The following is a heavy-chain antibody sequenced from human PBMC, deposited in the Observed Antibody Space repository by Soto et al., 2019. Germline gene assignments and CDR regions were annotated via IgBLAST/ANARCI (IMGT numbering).Heavy chain of an antibody. Sequence: GASVKVSCKASGYTFTSYGISWVRQAPGQGLEWMGWISAYNGNTNYAQKLQGRVTMTTDTSTSTAYMELRSLRSDDTAVYYCGRDLATDDFWSGYPVDYWGQGTLVTVSS. J-gene: IGHJ4*02. CDR3: GRDLATDDFWSGYPVDY. D-gene: IGHD3-3*01. CDR1: GYTFTSYG. V-gene: IGHV1-18*04. CDR2: ISAYNGNT.